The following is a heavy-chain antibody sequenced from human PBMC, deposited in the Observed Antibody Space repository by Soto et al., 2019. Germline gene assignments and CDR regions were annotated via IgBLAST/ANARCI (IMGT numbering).Heavy chain of an antibody. CDR1: GYTFTTDA. Sequence: GASVKGSCKDSGYTFTTDAVHWVRQAPGQRLEWMGWINADNGNTKYSQRFQGRVTITRDTSASTAYMELSSPISEDTAVYYCARDGSVDIVAAMGGYDYWGQGTLVTVSS. J-gene: IGHJ4*02. CDR3: ARDGSVDIVAAMGGYDY. V-gene: IGHV1-3*01. D-gene: IGHD5-12*01. CDR2: INADNGNT.